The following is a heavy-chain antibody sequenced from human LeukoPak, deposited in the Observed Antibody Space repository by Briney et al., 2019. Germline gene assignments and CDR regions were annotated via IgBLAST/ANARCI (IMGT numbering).Heavy chain of an antibody. J-gene: IGHJ3*01. CDR2: IYYSGST. D-gene: IGHD3-3*01. CDR1: GGSISSYY. V-gene: IGHV4-59*12. Sequence: PSETLSLTCTVSGGSISSYYWSWIRQPPGKGLEWIGYIYYSGSTNYNPSLKSRVTMSVDTSKNQFSLKLSSVTAADTAVYYCARDSADITEFGVVDWGQGTMVTVSS. CDR3: ARDSADITEFGVVD.